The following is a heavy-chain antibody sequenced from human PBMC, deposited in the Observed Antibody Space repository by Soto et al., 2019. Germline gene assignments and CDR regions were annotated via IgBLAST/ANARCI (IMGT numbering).Heavy chain of an antibody. Sequence: QLQLQESCTGLVKPSETLSLTCTVSGGSMSSSSYYWGWIRQPPGKGLEWIGSIYYSGTTYYNPSLKSRVTISVDTSKNQFSLNLSSVTAADTAVYYCASPKIAFYNWFDPWGQGTLVTVSS. J-gene: IGHJ5*02. V-gene: IGHV4-39*01. CDR1: GGSMSSSSYY. D-gene: IGHD3-3*02. CDR3: ASPKIAFYNWFDP. CDR2: IYYSGTT.